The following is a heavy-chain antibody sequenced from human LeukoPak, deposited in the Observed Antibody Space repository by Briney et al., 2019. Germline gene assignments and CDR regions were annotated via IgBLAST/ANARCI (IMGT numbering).Heavy chain of an antibody. J-gene: IGHJ3*02. Sequence: PGGSLRLSCAASGFTFSSYGMHWVRQAPGKGLEWVAVISYDGSNKYYADSVKGRFTISRDNAKNSLYLQMNSLRAEDTAVYYCARDGEVITMIVVHGGAFDIWGQGTMVTVSS. D-gene: IGHD3-22*01. CDR3: ARDGEVITMIVVHGGAFDI. CDR2: ISYDGSNK. CDR1: GFTFSSYG. V-gene: IGHV3-30*03.